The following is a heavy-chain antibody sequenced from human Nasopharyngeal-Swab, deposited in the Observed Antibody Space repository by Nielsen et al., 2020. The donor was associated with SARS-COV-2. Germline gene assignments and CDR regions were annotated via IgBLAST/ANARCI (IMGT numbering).Heavy chain of an antibody. Sequence: VGQAPGKGRVWVSRIKSDGSGASYADSVKGRFTISRDNAKNTLYLQMNSLRAEETAVYFCARDWGIPEMVTDYWGQGTLVTVSS. CDR3: ARDWGIPEMVTDY. V-gene: IGHV3-74*01. J-gene: IGHJ4*02. CDR2: IKSDGSGA. D-gene: IGHD5-24*01.